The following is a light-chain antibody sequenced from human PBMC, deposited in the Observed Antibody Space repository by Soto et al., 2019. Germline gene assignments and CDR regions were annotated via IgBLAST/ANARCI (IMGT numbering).Light chain of an antibody. CDR2: GNT. V-gene: IGLV1-40*01. CDR3: QSYDSSLTVV. CDR1: SSNIGAGYD. J-gene: IGLJ2*01. Sequence: PGQRVTISCTGGSSNIGAGYDVHWYQQFPGTTPKFLIYGNTNRPSGVPDRFSASKSGTSASLDITGLQAEDEAEYFCQSYDSSLTVVFGGGTKVTVL.